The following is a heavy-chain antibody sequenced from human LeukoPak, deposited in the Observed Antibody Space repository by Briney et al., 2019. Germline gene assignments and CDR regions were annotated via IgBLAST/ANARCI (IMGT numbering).Heavy chain of an antibody. CDR3: AKDFWDKRAHRNSIGYYSLDY. V-gene: IGHV3-23*01. CDR2: ISGSGGST. Sequence: GGSLRLSCAASGFTFSSYAMSWVRQAPGKGLEWVSAISGSGGSTYYADSVKGRFTISRDNSKNTLYLQMNSLRAEDTAVYYCAKDFWDKRAHRNSIGYYSLDYWGQGTLVTVSS. J-gene: IGHJ4*02. D-gene: IGHD3-22*01. CDR1: GFTFSSYA.